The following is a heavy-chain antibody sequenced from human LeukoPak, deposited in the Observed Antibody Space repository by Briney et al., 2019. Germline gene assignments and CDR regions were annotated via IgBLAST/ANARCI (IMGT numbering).Heavy chain of an antibody. CDR3: ARAPSPLSAAADPHLDY. V-gene: IGHV1-2*02. D-gene: IGHD6-13*01. J-gene: IGHJ4*02. CDR2: IHPKSAGT. Sequence: ASVTVSLTCSGSAFTFYYMHWVWLGQAQGLGRVGWIHPKSAGTNYAQRFQGRVTMTRDTSITTDYMHLTRLTSDDTAVYYCARAPSPLSAAADPHLDYWGQGTLVAVSS. CDR1: GSAFTFYY.